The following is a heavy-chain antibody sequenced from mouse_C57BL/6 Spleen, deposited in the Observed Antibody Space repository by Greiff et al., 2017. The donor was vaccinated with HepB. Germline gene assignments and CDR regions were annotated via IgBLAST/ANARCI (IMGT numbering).Heavy chain of an antibody. V-gene: IGHV5-6*02. Sequence: DVKLVESGGDLVKPGGSLKLSCAASGFTFSSYGMSWVRQTPDKRLEWVATISSGGSYTYYPDSVKGRFTISRDNAKNTLYLQMSSLKSEDTAMYYCARQKGNYLDYWGQGTTLTVSS. CDR1: GFTFSSYG. CDR3: ARQKGNYLDY. CDR2: ISSGGSYT. J-gene: IGHJ2*01.